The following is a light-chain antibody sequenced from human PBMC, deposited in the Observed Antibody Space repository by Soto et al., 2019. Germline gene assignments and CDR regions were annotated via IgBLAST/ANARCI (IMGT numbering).Light chain of an antibody. CDR3: QQYDNLPIT. V-gene: IGKV1-33*01. CDR1: EDITNA. Sequence: TQMTQSPSSLSASVGDRVTITCQASEDITNALNWYQQRPGKAPQVLIYDASTLETGVPSRFSGSGYGTHFTLTISSLHPEEFAVYYCQQYDNLPITFGQGTRLE. CDR2: DAS. J-gene: IGKJ5*01.